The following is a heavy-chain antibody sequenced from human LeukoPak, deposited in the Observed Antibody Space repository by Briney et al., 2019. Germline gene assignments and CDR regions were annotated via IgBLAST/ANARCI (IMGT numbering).Heavy chain of an antibody. V-gene: IGHV1-2*02. J-gene: IGHJ3*02. CDR3: ARGVLLQGRGAFDI. D-gene: IGHD2-21*02. CDR2: VIPNSGGT. CDR1: GYTFTVYY. Sequence: ASVKVSCKASGYTFTVYYIHWLRHGPGQSLEWMGWVIPNSGGTNYAQNFQGRVTMTRDASISTAYMELISLTYDDTAIYYCARGVLLQGRGAFDIWGQGSMVTVSS.